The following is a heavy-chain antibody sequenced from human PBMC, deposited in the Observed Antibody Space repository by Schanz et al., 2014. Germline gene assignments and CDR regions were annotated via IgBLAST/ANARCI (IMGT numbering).Heavy chain of an antibody. CDR1: GLNFDYYG. CDR3: ARGPITIQGVPMDF. CDR2: IGYDGSEK. Sequence: QVQLVESGGGVVQPGRSLRLSCATSGLNFDYYGMNWVRQAPGKGLEWVANIGYDGSEKYYVDSVKGRFTISRDNSKDTLYLQMSGLTPEDTAVYYCARGPITIQGVPMDFWGQGTLVNVSS. D-gene: IGHD3-10*01. V-gene: IGHV3-33*01. J-gene: IGHJ4*02.